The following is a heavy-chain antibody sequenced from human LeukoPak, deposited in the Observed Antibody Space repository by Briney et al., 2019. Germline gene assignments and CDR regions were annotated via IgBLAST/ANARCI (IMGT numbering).Heavy chain of an antibody. Sequence: GGSLRLSCAASGFTFSSYAMSWVRQAPGKGLEWVSAISGSGGSTYYADSVKGRFTISRDNSKNMLYLQMNSLRAEDTAVYYCAKDLGHSTTFNGMDVWGQGTTVTVSS. J-gene: IGHJ6*02. CDR2: ISGSGGST. CDR1: GFTFSSYA. D-gene: IGHD2/OR15-2a*01. V-gene: IGHV3-23*01. CDR3: AKDLGHSTTFNGMDV.